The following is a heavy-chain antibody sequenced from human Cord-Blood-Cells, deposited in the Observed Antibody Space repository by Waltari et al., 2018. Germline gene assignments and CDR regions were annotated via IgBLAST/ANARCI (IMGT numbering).Heavy chain of an antibody. Sequence: QVQLVQSGAEVTKPGAAVKVSCKASGYTFTSYDINWVRQATGQGLEWMGWMNPNSGNTGYAQKFQGRVTMTRNTSISTAYMELSSLRSEDTAVYYCARGSEYYGSGSYYNDYWGQGTLVTVSS. V-gene: IGHV1-8*01. D-gene: IGHD3-10*01. CDR2: MNPNSGNT. CDR1: GYTFTSYD. CDR3: ARGSEYYGSGSYYNDY. J-gene: IGHJ4*02.